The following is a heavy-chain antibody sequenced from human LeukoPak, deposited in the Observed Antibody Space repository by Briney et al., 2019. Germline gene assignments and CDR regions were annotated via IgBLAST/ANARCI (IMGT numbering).Heavy chain of an antibody. V-gene: IGHV3-53*01. CDR3: ARXXXXCSGDSCYSGVDY. Sequence: PGGSLRLSCAASGLTVSSNYMTWVRQAPGKGLEWVSVIYSGGSQYYADSVKGRFSISRDNSKNTVYLQMNGLRAEDTAVYYCARXXXXCSGDSCYSGVDYWGQGTLVTVSS. CDR2: IYSGGSQ. CDR1: GLTVSSNY. D-gene: IGHD2-15*01. J-gene: IGHJ4*02.